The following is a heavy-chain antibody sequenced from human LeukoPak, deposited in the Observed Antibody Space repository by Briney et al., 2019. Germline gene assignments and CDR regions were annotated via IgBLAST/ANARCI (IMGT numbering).Heavy chain of an antibody. CDR2: ISSSSYI. D-gene: IGHD1-26*01. Sequence: PGGSLRLSCAASGFTFSSYGMNWVRQAPGKGLEWVSSISSSSYIYYADSVKGRFTISRDNAKNSLYLQMNSLRAEDTAVYYCARVSISGVDYWGQGTLVTVSS. CDR3: ARVSISGVDY. J-gene: IGHJ4*02. CDR1: GFTFSSYG. V-gene: IGHV3-21*01.